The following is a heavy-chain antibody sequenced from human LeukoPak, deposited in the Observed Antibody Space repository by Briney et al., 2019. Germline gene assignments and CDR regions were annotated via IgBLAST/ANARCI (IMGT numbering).Heavy chain of an antibody. CDR1: GRPISSCSYY. V-gene: IGHV4-61*02. CDR3: ARGFRGDNFDY. J-gene: IGHJ4*02. CDR2: IYTIGST. D-gene: IGHD7-27*01. Sequence: SDTLSLTCTVSGRPISSCSYYWSWIRQPAGKGLEWIGRIYTIGSTNYNPSLKSRVTISVDTSKNQFSLKLSSVTAADTAVYFCARGFRGDNFDYWGQGTLVTVSS.